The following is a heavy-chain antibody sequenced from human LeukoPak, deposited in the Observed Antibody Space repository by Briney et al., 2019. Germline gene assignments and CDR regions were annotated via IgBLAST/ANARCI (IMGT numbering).Heavy chain of an antibody. CDR2: ISAYNGNT. CDR3: AREVQTYYYGSGSAYCFDY. J-gene: IGHJ4*02. D-gene: IGHD3-10*01. CDR1: GYTFTSYG. V-gene: IGHV1-18*04. Sequence: ASVKVSCKASGYTFTSYGISWVRQAPGQGLEWMGWISAYNGNTNYAQKLQGRVTMTTDTSTSTAYMELRSLRSDDTAVYYCAREVQTYYYGSGSAYCFDYWGQGTLVTVSS.